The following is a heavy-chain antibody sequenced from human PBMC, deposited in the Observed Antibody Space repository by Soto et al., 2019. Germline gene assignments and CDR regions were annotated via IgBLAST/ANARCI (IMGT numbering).Heavy chain of an antibody. CDR3: ARDLMLYVRDN. CDR2: MSAYNGNT. D-gene: IGHD2-8*01. CDR1: FYTFTIYG. V-gene: IGHV1-8*01. Sequence: ASLPVSCKASFYTFTIYGISWVRQATGQGLEWMGWMSAYNGNTDYAQKFRGRVTMTRNTSISTAYLELSSLRSEDTAVYYCARDLMLYVRDNWGQGNLVTVSS. J-gene: IGHJ4*02.